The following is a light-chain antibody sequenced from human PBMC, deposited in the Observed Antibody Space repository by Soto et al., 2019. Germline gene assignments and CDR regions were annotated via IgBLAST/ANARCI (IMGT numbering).Light chain of an antibody. Sequence: QAVSVSGSPGQSITISCTGTRSDIGAYNFVSWYQQHPGEVPKLILYDVNVRPSGVSNRFSGSKSGNTASLTISGLQAEDEADYYCTSWTTSTTMIFGGGTKVTVL. CDR1: RSDIGAYNF. CDR2: DVN. CDR3: TSWTTSTTMI. J-gene: IGLJ2*01. V-gene: IGLV2-14*03.